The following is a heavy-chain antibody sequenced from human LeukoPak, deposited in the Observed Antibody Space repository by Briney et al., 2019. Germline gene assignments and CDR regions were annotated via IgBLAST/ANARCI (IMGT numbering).Heavy chain of an antibody. V-gene: IGHV1-69*02. J-gene: IGHJ4*02. CDR1: GGTFSSYT. CDR2: IIPILGIA. CDR3: ASEILGDYVDY. Sequence: SVKVSCKASGGTFSSYTISWVRQAPGQGLEWMGRIIPILGIANYAQKFQGRVTITADKSTSTAYMELSSLRSEDTAVYYCASEILGDYVDYWGQGTLVTVSS. D-gene: IGHD1-14*01.